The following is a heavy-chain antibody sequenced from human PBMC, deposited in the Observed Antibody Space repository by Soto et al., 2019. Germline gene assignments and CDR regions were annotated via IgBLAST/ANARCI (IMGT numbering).Heavy chain of an antibody. CDR3: ARDPAVNFTIFGVVTTYYYGMDV. Sequence: SVPQSVPCTVSDDTISAYCWHWIRQPPGKGLEWIGYIYYSGSTNYNPSLKSRVTISVDTSKNQFSLKLSSATAADTAVYYCARDPAVNFTIFGVVTTYYYGMDVWGQGTTVTVSS. CDR2: IYYSGST. D-gene: IGHD3-3*01. CDR1: DDTISAYC. V-gene: IGHV4-59*01. J-gene: IGHJ6*02.